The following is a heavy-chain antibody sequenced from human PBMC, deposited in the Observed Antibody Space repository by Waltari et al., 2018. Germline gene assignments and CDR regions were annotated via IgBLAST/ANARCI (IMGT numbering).Heavy chain of an antibody. D-gene: IGHD5-12*01. Sequence: EVQLVQSGAEVKKPGESLKISCQGSGYSFTNYWIGWVRQMPGKGLEWMGIIYPDDSGTRYSPSFQGQVTFSADKSTSTAHLQWSSLKASDTAMYYCARGNDGYTTLIDYWGQGTLVIVSS. CDR1: GYSFTNYW. CDR3: ARGNDGYTTLIDY. J-gene: IGHJ4*02. V-gene: IGHV5-51*01. CDR2: IYPDDSGT.